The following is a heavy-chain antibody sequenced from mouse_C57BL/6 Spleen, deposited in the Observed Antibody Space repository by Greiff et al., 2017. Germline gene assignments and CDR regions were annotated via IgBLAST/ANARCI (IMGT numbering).Heavy chain of an antibody. V-gene: IGHV7-3*01. CDR3: ARYNYGNSFAY. J-gene: IGHJ3*01. Sequence: EVQGVESGGGLVQPGGSLSLSCAASGFTFTDYYMSWVRQPPGTALEWLGFIRNKANGYTTEYSASVKGRFTISRDNSQSILYLQMNALRAEDSATYYCARYNYGNSFAYWGQGTLVTVSA. D-gene: IGHD2-1*01. CDR2: IRNKANGYTT. CDR1: GFTFTDYY.